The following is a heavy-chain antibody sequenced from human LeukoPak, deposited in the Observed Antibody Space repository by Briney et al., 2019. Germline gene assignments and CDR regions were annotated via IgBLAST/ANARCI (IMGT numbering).Heavy chain of an antibody. CDR2: IKQDGSEK. D-gene: IGHD3-16*02. V-gene: IGHV3-7*01. Sequence: GGSLRLSCVASGFAFSSYWMSWVRQAPGKGLEWVANIKQDGSEKYYVDSVKGRFTISRDNAKNSLYLQMNSLRAEDTAVYYCARESFIVIAGYFHYYGMDVWGQGTTVTVSS. CDR3: ARESFIVIAGYFHYYGMDV. J-gene: IGHJ6*02. CDR1: GFAFSSYW.